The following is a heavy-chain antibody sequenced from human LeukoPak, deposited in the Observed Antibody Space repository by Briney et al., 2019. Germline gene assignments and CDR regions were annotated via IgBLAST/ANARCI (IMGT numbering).Heavy chain of an antibody. Sequence: PGGSLTLSCAASGFTFDDYTMHWVRQAPGKGLEWFSFISGDGGSTNYADSVKGRFTISRDNSKNSLYLQMNSLRTEDTALYYCAKDIRDPYVKLGHFDYWGQGTLVTVSS. CDR1: GFTFDDYT. CDR3: AKDIRDPYVKLGHFDY. J-gene: IGHJ4*02. CDR2: ISGDGGST. D-gene: IGHD3-10*02. V-gene: IGHV3-43*02.